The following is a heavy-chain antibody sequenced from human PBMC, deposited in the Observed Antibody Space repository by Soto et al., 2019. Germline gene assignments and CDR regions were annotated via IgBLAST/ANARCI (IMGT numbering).Heavy chain of an antibody. CDR2: IDLSDSYT. CDR3: ARLGVWGSYRYTELDY. Sequence: PGESLKISCKGSGYSFTSYWISWVRQMPGKGLEWMGRIDLSDSYTNYSPSFQGHVTISADKSISTAYLQWSSLKASDTAMYYCARLGVWGSYRYTELDYWGQGTLVTVSS. D-gene: IGHD3-16*02. V-gene: IGHV5-10-1*01. J-gene: IGHJ4*02. CDR1: GYSFTSYW.